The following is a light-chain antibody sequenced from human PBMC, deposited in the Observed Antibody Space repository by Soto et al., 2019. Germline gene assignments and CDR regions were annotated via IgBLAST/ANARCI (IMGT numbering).Light chain of an antibody. CDR3: SSYTSNTTPV. CDR2: AVS. CDR1: SSDVGGYAY. J-gene: IGLJ3*02. V-gene: IGLV2-14*01. Sequence: QSVLTQPASVSGSPGQSITISCTGTSSDVGGYAYVSWYQQYPGKAPKLVISAVSNRPSGVSHRFSGSRSGNTASLTISGLQAEDEADYYCSSYTSNTTPVFGGGTKVTV.